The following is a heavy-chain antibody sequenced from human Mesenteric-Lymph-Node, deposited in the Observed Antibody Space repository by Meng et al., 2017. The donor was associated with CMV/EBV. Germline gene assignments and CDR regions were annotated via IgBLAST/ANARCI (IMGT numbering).Heavy chain of an antibody. J-gene: IGHJ5*02. CDR2: IYYSGST. Sequence: SETLSLTCTVSGGSISSGGFYWSWIRQHPGKGLEWIGYIYYSGSTYYNPSLKSRVTISVDTSKNQFSLKLSSVTAADTAVYSCARGPTKNWFDPWGQGTLVTVSS. V-gene: IGHV4-31*03. CDR1: GGSISSGGFY. D-gene: IGHD5-12*01. CDR3: ARGPTKNWFDP.